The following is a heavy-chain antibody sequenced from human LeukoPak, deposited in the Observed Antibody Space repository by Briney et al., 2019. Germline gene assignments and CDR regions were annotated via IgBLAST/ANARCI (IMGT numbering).Heavy chain of an antibody. CDR2: ISGSGGST. J-gene: IGHJ4*02. V-gene: IGHV3-23*01. CDR1: GFTFSSYA. D-gene: IGHD3-22*01. CDR3: AKDPYDSSGYRTGSFDY. Sequence: GGSLRLSCAASGFTFSSYAMSWVRQAPGKGLEWVSAISGSGGSTYYADSVKGRFTISRDNSKNTLHLQMNSLRAEDTAVYYCAKDPYDSSGYRTGSFDYWGQGTLVTVSS.